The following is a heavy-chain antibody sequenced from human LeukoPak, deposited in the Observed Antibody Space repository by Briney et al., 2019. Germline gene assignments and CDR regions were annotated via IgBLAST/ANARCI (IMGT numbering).Heavy chain of an antibody. J-gene: IGHJ4*02. D-gene: IGHD3-22*01. V-gene: IGHV3-23*01. CDR2: ISGSGGST. CDR1: GFTFSSYA. CDR3: AKGNRITMIVVVTPFDY. Sequence: GGSLRLSCAASGFTFSSYAMSWVRQAPGKGLEWVSAISGSGGSTYYADSVKGRFTISRDNSKNTLYLQMNSLRAEDTAVYYCAKGNRITMIVVVTPFDYWGQGTLVTVSS.